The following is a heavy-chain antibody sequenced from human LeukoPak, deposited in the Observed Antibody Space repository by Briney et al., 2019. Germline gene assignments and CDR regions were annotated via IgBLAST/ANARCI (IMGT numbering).Heavy chain of an antibody. D-gene: IGHD3-16*02. J-gene: IGHJ6*03. CDR3: ARVNTPSYYDYVWGSYRYTGGRDYYYYMDV. V-gene: IGHV4-39*01. Sequence: WVRQPPGKGLEWIGSIYYSGITYYSPSLKSRVTISVDTSKNQFSLKLSSVTAADTAVYYCARVNTPSYYDYVWGSYRYTGGRDYYYYMDVWGKGTTVTVSS. CDR2: IYYSGIT.